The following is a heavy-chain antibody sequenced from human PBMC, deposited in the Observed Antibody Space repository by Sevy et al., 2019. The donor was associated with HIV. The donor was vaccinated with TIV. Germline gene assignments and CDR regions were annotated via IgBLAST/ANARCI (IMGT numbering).Heavy chain of an antibody. CDR2: INQAGSEM. Sequence: GGSLRLSCAASPFSFGTYWMSWFRQAPGKGLEWVGNINQAGSEMFYVGSVKGRFTISRDNAKDLLYLQMNSLRAEDTAVYYCARTHCGGGIFCDFDMWGQGTEVTVSS. D-gene: IGHD2-15*01. CDR3: ARTHCGGGIFCDFDM. V-gene: IGHV3-7*01. CDR1: PFSFGTYW. J-gene: IGHJ3*02.